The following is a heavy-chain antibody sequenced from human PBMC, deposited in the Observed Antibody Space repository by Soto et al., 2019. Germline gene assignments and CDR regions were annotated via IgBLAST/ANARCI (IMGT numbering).Heavy chain of an antibody. J-gene: IGHJ5*02. CDR2: ISFDGTKK. CDR1: GFRFSRYG. V-gene: IGHV3-30*03. D-gene: IGHD3-10*01. CDR3: ATGRSTRFDP. Sequence: QVPLVEAGGRVVQPGRSLRLSCAASGFRFSRYGMHWVSQAPGKGLEWVAEISFDGTKKYYAESVKGRFSVSRDNANNTLHLEMNSLGPEDTAVYFCATGRSTRFDPWGQGTLVTVSS.